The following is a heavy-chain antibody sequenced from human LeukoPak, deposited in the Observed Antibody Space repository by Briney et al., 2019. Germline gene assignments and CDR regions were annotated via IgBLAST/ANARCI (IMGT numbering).Heavy chain of an antibody. CDR1: GGSISSGSYY. CDR2: IYTSGST. J-gene: IGHJ4*02. V-gene: IGHV4-61*02. CDR3: ARGPTYCSSSSCLQGK. D-gene: IGHD2-15*01. Sequence: SETLSLTCTVSGGSISSGSYYWSWIRQPAGKGLEWIGRIYTSGSTNYNPSLKSRVTISVDTSKNQFSLKLSSVTAADTAVYYCARGPTYCSSSSCLQGKWGQGTLVTVSS.